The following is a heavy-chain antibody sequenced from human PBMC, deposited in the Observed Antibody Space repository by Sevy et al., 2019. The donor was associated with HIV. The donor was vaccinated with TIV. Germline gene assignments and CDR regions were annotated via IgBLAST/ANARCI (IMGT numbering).Heavy chain of an antibody. V-gene: IGHV3-30*18. CDR3: AKDRNLGVVTEYYMDV. Sequence: GGSLRLSCAASGFTFSSYGMHWVRQAPGKGLEWVAVISYDGSNKYYADSVKGRFTISRDNSKNTLYLQMNSLRPEDTAVYYCAKDRNLGVVTEYYMDVWGKGTTVTVSS. D-gene: IGHD3-3*01. J-gene: IGHJ6*03. CDR2: ISYDGSNK. CDR1: GFTFSSYG.